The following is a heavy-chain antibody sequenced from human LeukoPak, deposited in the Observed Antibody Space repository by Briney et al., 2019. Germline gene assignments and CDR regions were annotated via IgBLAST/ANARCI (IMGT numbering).Heavy chain of an antibody. V-gene: IGHV4-34*01. Sequence: PSETLSLTCAVYGGSFSGYYWSWIRQPPGKGLEWIGEINHSGSTNYNPSLKSRVTISADTSKNQFSLKLSSVTAADTAVYYCARGLGITAHWGQGTLVTVSS. CDR2: INHSGST. CDR3: ARGLGITAH. CDR1: GGSFSGYY. J-gene: IGHJ4*02. D-gene: IGHD6-13*01.